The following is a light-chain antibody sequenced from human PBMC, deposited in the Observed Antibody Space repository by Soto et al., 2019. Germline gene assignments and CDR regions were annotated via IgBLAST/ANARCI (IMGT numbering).Light chain of an antibody. J-gene: IGKJ1*01. CDR1: QSVDIN. CDR2: GAS. Sequence: EIVLTQSPSTLSGSAGERVTLSCRASQSVDINLAWYQQKPGQAPRLLIYGASTRATDMPGRFSGRGSGAEFTLTISSLQSQDFAVYYCQQYYYWPPWTFGQGTKVDIK. V-gene: IGKV3-15*01. CDR3: QQYYYWPPWT.